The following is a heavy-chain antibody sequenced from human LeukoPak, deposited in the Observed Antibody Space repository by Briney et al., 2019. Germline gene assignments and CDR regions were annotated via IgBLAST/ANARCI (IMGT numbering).Heavy chain of an antibody. CDR2: IKQDGSRK. D-gene: IGHD3-16*01. J-gene: IGHJ4*02. CDR3: ARDVTLGNFDY. CDR1: GFTFSSYW. V-gene: IGHV3-7*01. Sequence: PGGSLRLSCVASGFTFSSYWMSWVRQAPGKGLEWVANIKQDGSRKYHVDSVKGRFTISRDNAKNSLYLQMNSLRAEDTAVYYCARDVTLGNFDYWGQGILVIVSS.